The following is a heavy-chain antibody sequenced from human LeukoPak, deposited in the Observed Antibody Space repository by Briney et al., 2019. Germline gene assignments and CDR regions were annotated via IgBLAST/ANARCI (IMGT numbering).Heavy chain of an antibody. D-gene: IGHD6-13*01. CDR2: ISVSAGST. J-gene: IGHJ4*02. CDR1: GFTFSTYA. CDR3: ATGSVRYSASWYSQEGDY. V-gene: IGHV3-23*01. Sequence: PGGSLRLSCAASGFTFSTYAMSRVRQAPGKGLEWVSAISVSAGSTYYADSVKGRFTISRDNSKNTLYLQMNSLRAEDTAVYYCATGSVRYSASWYSQEGDYWGQGTQVTVSS.